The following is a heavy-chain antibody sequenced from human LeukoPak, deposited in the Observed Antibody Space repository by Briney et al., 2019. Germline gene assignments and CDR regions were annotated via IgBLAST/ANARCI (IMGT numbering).Heavy chain of an antibody. CDR3: AKDRDSSTWSFFDF. CDR1: GFIFRNYA. CDR2: GSHDGRNK. J-gene: IGHJ4*02. D-gene: IGHD6-13*01. V-gene: IGHV3-30*18. Sequence: GRSLRLSCVASGFIFRNYAMHWVRQAPGKGLEWVAVGSHDGRNKIYGDSVKGRSTISRDNSKNTVYLQMDNLRPEDTAVYYCAKDRDSSTWSFFDFWGQGTLVTVSS.